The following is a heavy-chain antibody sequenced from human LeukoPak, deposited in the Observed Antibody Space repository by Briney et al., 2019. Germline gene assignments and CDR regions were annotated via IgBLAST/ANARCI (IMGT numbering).Heavy chain of an antibody. CDR1: GGSISSGRYY. CDR2: NYTSGST. J-gene: IGHJ5*02. CDR3: SRASPMVRGVGWFDP. V-gene: IGHV4-61*02. Sequence: SETLSLTCTVSGGSISSGRYYWRWVRQPAGEGLEWIGRNYTSGSTNYNPSLKSRVTISVDTSKNQFSLKLSSVTAADTAVYYCSRASPMVRGVGWFDPGGQGTLVTVSS. D-gene: IGHD3-10*01.